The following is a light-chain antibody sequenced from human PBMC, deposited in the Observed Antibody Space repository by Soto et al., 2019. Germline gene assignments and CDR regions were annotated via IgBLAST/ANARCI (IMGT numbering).Light chain of an antibody. V-gene: IGKV1-39*01. CDR1: QTIISF. J-gene: IGKJ1*01. Sequence: DIQMTQSPSSLSASVGDRVTITCRASQTIISFLNWYQQKPGKAPKLLISAASSLQSGVPSRFSAGGSGTDFTLTISSLQPEDFATYYCQQSYSTPRPFGQGTKVDIK. CDR3: QQSYSTPRP. CDR2: AAS.